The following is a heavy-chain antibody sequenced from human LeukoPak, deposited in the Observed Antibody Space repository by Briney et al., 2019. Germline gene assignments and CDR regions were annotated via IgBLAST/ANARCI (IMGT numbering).Heavy chain of an antibody. V-gene: IGHV4-4*07. CDR1: GGSISGYY. Sequence: SETLSLTCRGSGGSISGYYWSWIRQPAGKGLEGLGRIYTSGSTNYNPSLKSRVTISVDTSKNQFSLKLSSVTAADTAVYYCARDRRPPQLPPGYYYYYMDVWGKGTTVTVSS. J-gene: IGHJ6*03. CDR2: IYTSGST. D-gene: IGHD2-2*01. CDR3: ARDRRPPQLPPGYYYYYMDV.